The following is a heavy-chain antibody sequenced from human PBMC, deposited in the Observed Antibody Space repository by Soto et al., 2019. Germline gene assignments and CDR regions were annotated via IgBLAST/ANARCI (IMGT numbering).Heavy chain of an antibody. D-gene: IGHD6-19*01. CDR3: AKGVPGIAVAGTGYFQH. CDR2: ISGGGGST. Sequence: GGSLRLSCAASGFTFTSYAMSWVRQAPGKGLEWVSGISGGGGSTYYADSVKGRFTISRDNSKNTLYLQMNSLRAEDTAVYYCAKGVPGIAVAGTGYFQHWGQGTLVTVSS. J-gene: IGHJ1*01. V-gene: IGHV3-23*01. CDR1: GFTFTSYA.